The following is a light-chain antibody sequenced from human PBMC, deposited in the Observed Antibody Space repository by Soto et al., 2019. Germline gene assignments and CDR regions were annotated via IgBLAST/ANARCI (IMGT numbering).Light chain of an antibody. CDR1: SSDVGNYNY. J-gene: IGLJ1*01. Sequence: QSVLTQPASVSGSPGQSITISCTGTSSDVGNYNYVSWYQQHPGKAPKLMIHDVSNRPSGVSNHFSGSKSGNPASLTISGLQAEDEADYYCSSYTGSSTYVFGTGTKLTVL. CDR3: SSYTGSSTYV. V-gene: IGLV2-14*01. CDR2: DVS.